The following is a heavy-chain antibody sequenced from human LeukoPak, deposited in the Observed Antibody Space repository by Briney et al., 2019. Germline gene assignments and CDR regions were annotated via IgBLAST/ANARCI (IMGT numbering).Heavy chain of an antibody. CDR1: SGPISSRGHY. CDR3: ARARGWLAFYS. Sequence: SETLSLTCTISSGPISSRGHYWGWIRQPPGKGREWNGNIYHDGTSTYHPSLKSRVTISVDTSKRQVSLKLASVTAAETAIYSCARARGWLAFYSRGQGTLCSVSS. J-gene: IGHJ4*02. CDR2: IYHDGTS. V-gene: IGHV4-39*07. D-gene: IGHD6-19*01.